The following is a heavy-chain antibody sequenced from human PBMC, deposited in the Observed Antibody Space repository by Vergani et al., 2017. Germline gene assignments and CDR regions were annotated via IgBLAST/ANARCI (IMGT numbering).Heavy chain of an antibody. CDR2: ISSSGSTI. CDR3: ARDKDPAAFDI. CDR1: GFTFSSYE. J-gene: IGHJ3*02. V-gene: IGHV3-48*03. Sequence: EVQLVESGGGLVQPGGSLRLSCAASGFTFSSYEMNWVRQAPGKGLAWVSYISSSGSTIYYADSVKGRFTISRDNAKNSLYLQMNSLRAEDTAVYYCARDKDPAAFDIWGQGTMVTVSS.